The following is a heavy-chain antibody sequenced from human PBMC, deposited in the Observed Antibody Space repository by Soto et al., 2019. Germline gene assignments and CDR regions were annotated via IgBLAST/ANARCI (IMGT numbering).Heavy chain of an antibody. CDR1: DFTITNAW. Sequence: EVQLVESGGGLVKPGGSLRLSCAASDFTITNAWMNWVRQAPGKGLEWVGRIKTKAEGGATDYAAPLKGRFTISRDDSRNTLXXXXXXXXXXXTAVXYXTTVSVEGVWGQGATVTVSS. CDR3: TTVSVEGV. CDR2: IKTKAEGGAT. V-gene: IGHV3-15*07. J-gene: IGHJ6*01. D-gene: IGHD2-15*01.